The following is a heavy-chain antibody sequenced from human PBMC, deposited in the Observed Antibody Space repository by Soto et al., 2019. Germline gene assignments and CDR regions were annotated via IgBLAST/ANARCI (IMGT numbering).Heavy chain of an antibody. Sequence: PSETLSLTCAVYGGSFSGYYWSWIRQPPGKGLEWVGEINHSGSTNYNPSLKSRVTISVDTSKNQFSLKLSSVTAADTAVYYCATGYSSGCYIVGYRGQLNLVPVSS. V-gene: IGHV4-34*01. D-gene: IGHD6-19*01. CDR1: GGSFSGYY. CDR3: ATGYSSGCYIVGY. CDR2: INHSGST. J-gene: IGHJ4*02.